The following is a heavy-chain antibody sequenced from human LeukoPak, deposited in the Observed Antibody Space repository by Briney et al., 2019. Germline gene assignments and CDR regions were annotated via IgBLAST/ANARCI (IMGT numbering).Heavy chain of an antibody. CDR3: AXXXKLERRTFSAFDI. J-gene: IGHJ3*02. D-gene: IGHD1-1*01. CDR1: GGSFSGYY. CDR2: INHSGST. Sequence: PSETLSLTCAVYGGSFSGYYWSWIRQPPGKGLEWIGEINHSGSTNYNPSLKSRVTISVDTSKNQFSLKLSSVTAADTAVYYCAXXXKLERRTFSAFDIWGQGTMVTVSS. V-gene: IGHV4-34*01.